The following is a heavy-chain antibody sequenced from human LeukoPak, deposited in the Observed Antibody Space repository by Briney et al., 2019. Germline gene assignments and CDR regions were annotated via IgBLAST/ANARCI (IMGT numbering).Heavy chain of an antibody. CDR2: IYYSGST. Sequence: PSETLSLTCTVSGGSISSYYWSWIRQPPGKGLEWIGYIYYSGSTNYNPSLKSRVTMSVDTSKNQFSLKLSSVTAADTAVYYCASSSGLAYFQHWGQGTLVTVSS. V-gene: IGHV4-59*12. CDR3: ASSSGLAYFQH. J-gene: IGHJ1*01. CDR1: GGSISSYY. D-gene: IGHD6-19*01.